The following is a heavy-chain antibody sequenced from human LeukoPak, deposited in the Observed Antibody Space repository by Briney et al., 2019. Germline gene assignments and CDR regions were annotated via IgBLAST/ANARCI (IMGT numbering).Heavy chain of an antibody. J-gene: IGHJ6*03. V-gene: IGHV3-48*01. Sequence: PGGSLRLSCAASGFTFSSYSMNWVRQAPGKGLEWVSYISSSSSTIYYADSVKGRFTISRDNAKNSLYLQMNSLRAEDTAVYYCARVPRFGDGYSNYYYYYMDVWGKGTTVTVSS. D-gene: IGHD5-24*01. CDR2: ISSSSSTI. CDR1: GFTFSSYS. CDR3: ARVPRFGDGYSNYYYYYMDV.